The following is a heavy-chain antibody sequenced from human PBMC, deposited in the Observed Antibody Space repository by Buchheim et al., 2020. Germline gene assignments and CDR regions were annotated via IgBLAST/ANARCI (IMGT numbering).Heavy chain of an antibody. CDR2: INHSGST. D-gene: IGHD6-6*01. CDR1: GGSFSGYY. CDR3: ARVFRVYSSLYYFDY. J-gene: IGHJ4*02. Sequence: QVQLQQWGAGLLKPSETLSLTCAVYGGSFSGYYWSWIRQPPGKGLEWIGEINHSGSTNYKPSLKSRVTISVDTSKNQLSLKLSSVTAADTAVYYCARVFRVYSSLYYFDYWGQGTL. V-gene: IGHV4-34*01.